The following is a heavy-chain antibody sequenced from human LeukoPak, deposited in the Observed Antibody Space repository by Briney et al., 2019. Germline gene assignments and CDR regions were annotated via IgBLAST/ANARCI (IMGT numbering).Heavy chain of an antibody. V-gene: IGHV4-59*08. D-gene: IGHD3-22*01. CDR3: ARHWGGLGYYDSSGYYLD. J-gene: IGHJ4*02. CDR2: IYYSGST. Sequence: SETLSLTCTVSGGSISSYYWSWIRQPPGKGLEWIGYIYYSGSTNYNPSLKSRVTISVDTSKNQFSLKLSSVTAADTAVYYCARHWGGLGYYDSSGYYLDWGQGTLVTVSS. CDR1: GGSISSYY.